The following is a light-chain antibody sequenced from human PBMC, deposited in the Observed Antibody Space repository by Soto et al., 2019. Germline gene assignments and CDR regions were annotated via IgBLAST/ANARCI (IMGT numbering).Light chain of an antibody. CDR2: WAS. V-gene: IGKV4-1*01. CDR1: QNVLYSSNNKNY. CDR3: QQYYPTQSIT. J-gene: IGKJ5*01. Sequence: DNVMTQSPDSLAVSLGERATINCKSSQNVLYSSNNKNYLAWFQQKPGQPPKLLIYWASTRESGVPDRFSGSGSGTDFTLTISNLQAEDVAIYYCQQYYPTQSITFGQGTRLEIK.